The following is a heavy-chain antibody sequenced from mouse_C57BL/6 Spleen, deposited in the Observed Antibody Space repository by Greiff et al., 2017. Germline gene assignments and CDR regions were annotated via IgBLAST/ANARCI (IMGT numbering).Heavy chain of an antibody. V-gene: IGHV10-3*01. CDR1: GFTFNTYA. D-gene: IGHD2-4*01. CDR2: IRSKSSNYAT. J-gene: IGHJ4*01. CDR3: VRDRDYDGDYYAMDY. Sequence: EVQLVESGGGLVQPKGSLKLSCAASGFTFNTYAMHWVRQAPGKGLEWVARIRSKSSNYATYYADSVKDRFTISRDDSQSMLYLQMNNLKTEDTAMYYCVRDRDYDGDYYAMDYWGQGTSVTVSS.